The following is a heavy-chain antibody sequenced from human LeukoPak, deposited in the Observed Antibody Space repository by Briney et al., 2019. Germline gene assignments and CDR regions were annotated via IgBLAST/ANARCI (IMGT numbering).Heavy chain of an antibody. Sequence: GASVKVSCKASGYTFTSCGISWVRQAPGQGLEWMGWISAYNGNTNYAQKLQGRVTMTTDTSTSTAYMELRSLRSDDTAVYYCARSYSRAYCGGDCYEGYWGQGTLVTVSS. D-gene: IGHD2-21*02. CDR2: ISAYNGNT. CDR1: GYTFTSCG. CDR3: ARSYSRAYCGGDCYEGY. J-gene: IGHJ4*02. V-gene: IGHV1-18*01.